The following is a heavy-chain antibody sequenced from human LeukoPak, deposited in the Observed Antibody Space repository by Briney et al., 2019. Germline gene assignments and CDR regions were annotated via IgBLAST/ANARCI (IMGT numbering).Heavy chain of an antibody. J-gene: IGHJ4*02. CDR2: ISGSGGAT. Sequence: GGSLRLSCAASGFTFSTYAMTWVRQAPGKGLEWVSAISGSGGATYYADSVRGRFTVSRDSSKSTLYLQMNSLRAEDTAVYYCAKDRYAWRDFDYWGQGTLVTVSS. D-gene: IGHD3-16*01. V-gene: IGHV3-23*01. CDR1: GFTFSTYA. CDR3: AKDRYAWRDFDY.